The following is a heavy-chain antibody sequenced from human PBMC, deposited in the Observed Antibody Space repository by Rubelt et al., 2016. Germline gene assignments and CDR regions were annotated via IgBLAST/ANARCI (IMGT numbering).Heavy chain of an antibody. J-gene: IGHJ4*02. CDR3: AKGGSKGRARRIVY. V-gene: IGHV4-34*01. CDR2: LNHSGST. CDR1: GGSFSGYY. Sequence: QVQLQQWGAGLLKPSETLSLTCAVYGGSFSGYYWSWIRQPPGTGLEWIGELNHSGSTNYNPSLKSRVTISGDTSKNQVSLKLSAVTAADTAVYYCAKGGSKGRARRIVYWGQGTLVTVSS.